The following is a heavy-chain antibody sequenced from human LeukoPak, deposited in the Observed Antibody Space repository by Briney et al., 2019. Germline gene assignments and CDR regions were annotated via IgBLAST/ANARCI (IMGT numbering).Heavy chain of an antibody. V-gene: IGHV3-7*01. CDR2: MNQDGSEK. D-gene: IGHD4-17*01. CDR3: ARESGSVTSEVDFDY. Sequence: AGGSLRLSCAASGSTFNYYWMNWVRQAPGKGLEWVANMNQDGSEKYYVDSVKGRFTISRDNAKNSLYLQMNSLRAEDTAVYYCARESGSVTSEVDFDYWGQGTLVTVSS. CDR1: GSTFNYYW. J-gene: IGHJ4*02.